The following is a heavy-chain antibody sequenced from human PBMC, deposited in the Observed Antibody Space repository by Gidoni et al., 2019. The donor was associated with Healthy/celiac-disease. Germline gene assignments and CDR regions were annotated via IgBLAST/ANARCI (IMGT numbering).Heavy chain of an antibody. Sequence: QVQLVESGGGLVKPGGALRISCAASGFTFSDYYMSWIRQAPGKGLGWVSYISSSGSTIYYADSVKGRFTISRDNAKNSLYLQMNSLRAEDTAVYYCANSPRSSWYSSTWGQGTLVTVSS. CDR1: GFTFSDYY. V-gene: IGHV3-11*01. CDR3: ANSPRSSWYSST. J-gene: IGHJ5*02. CDR2: ISSSGSTI. D-gene: IGHD6-13*01.